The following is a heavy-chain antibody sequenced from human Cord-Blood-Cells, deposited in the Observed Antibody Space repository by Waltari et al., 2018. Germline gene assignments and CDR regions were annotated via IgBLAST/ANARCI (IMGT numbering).Heavy chain of an antibody. CDR1: GGSFSGYY. CDR2: INHSGST. V-gene: IGHV4-34*01. J-gene: IGHJ2*01. CDR3: ARREINSSSWTVDL. D-gene: IGHD6-13*01. Sequence: QVQLQQWGAGLMMPSETLSLTCAAQGGSFSGYYWRWIRQPPGKGLEWIGEINHSGSTNYNPSLKSRVTISVDTSKNQFSLKLSSVTAADTAVYYCARREINSSSWTVDLWGRGTLVTVSS.